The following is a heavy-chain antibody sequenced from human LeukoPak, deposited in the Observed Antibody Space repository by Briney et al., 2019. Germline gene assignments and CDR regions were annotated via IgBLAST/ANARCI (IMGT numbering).Heavy chain of an antibody. CDR3: AKGSDYAPSNYYYYMDV. J-gene: IGHJ6*03. V-gene: IGHV3-23*01. CDR2: ISGSGGST. CDR1: AFTFSSYA. D-gene: IGHD4-17*01. Sequence: PGGSLRLSCAASAFTFSSYAMSWVRQAPGKGLEWVSAISGSGGSTYYADSVKGRFTISRDNSKNTLYLQMNSLRAEDTAVYYCAKGSDYAPSNYYYYMDVWGKGTTVTVSS.